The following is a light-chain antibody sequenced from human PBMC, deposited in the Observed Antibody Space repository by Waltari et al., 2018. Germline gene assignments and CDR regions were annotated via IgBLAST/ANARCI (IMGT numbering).Light chain of an antibody. J-gene: IGKJ1*01. Sequence: DIHMTPSPSSVSASVGETVTITCRASQDISTYLHWHQHKPGTAPKVLIYGASSLQRGVPSRFSGSGSGTDFTLTISSLQPEDFAIYYCQQADTFPWTFGQGTTVEMK. CDR2: GAS. CDR1: QDISTY. V-gene: IGKV1-12*01. CDR3: QQADTFPWT.